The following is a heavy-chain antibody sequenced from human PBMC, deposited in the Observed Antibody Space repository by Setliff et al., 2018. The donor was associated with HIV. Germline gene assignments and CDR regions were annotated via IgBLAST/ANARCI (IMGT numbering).Heavy chain of an antibody. CDR1: GYTFTSYG. J-gene: IGHJ5*02. V-gene: IGHV1-18*01. CDR2: ISAYNGNT. CDR3: ARVGATNNWFDP. Sequence: ASVKVSCKASGYTFTSYGISWVRQAPGQGLEWMGWISAYNGNTNYSQKFQGRGTITADESTSTAYMELSSLRSEDTAVYYCARVGATNNWFDPWGQGTLVTVSS. D-gene: IGHD1-26*01.